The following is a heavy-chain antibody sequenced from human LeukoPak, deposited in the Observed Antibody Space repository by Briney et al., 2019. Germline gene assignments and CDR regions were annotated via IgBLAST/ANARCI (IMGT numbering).Heavy chain of an antibody. CDR3: ARGPSGDYHWFDP. V-gene: IGHV4-34*01. CDR1: GGSFSGYY. J-gene: IGHJ5*02. CDR2: INHSGST. Sequence: KTSETLSLTCAVYGGSFSGYYWSWIRQPPGKGLEWIGEINHSGSTNYNPSLKSRVTISVDTSKNQFSLKLSSVTAADTAVYYCARGPSGDYHWFDPWGQGTLVTVSS. D-gene: IGHD4-17*01.